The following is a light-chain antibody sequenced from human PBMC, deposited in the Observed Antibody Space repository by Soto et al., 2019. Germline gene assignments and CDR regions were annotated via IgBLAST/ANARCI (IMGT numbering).Light chain of an antibody. CDR1: HDVSRN. J-gene: IGKJ4*01. CDR2: DAS. V-gene: IGKV1-33*01. CDR3: QQYSSMLS. Sequence: DIQMTQSPSSLSASVGDRVTIACRSSHDVSRNLNWLRQKRGEAPKLLIYDASNLERGVQSRFSGSGSGTDFILTISSLQPEDVATYNCQQYSSMLSFGGGTKIDIK.